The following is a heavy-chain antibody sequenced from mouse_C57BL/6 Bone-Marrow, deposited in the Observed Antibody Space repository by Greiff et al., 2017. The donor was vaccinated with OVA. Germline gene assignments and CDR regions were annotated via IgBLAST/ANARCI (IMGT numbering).Heavy chain of an antibody. CDR1: GYTFTDYE. Sequence: QVQLQQSGAELVRPGASVTLSCKASGYTFTDYEMHWVKQTPVHGLEWIGAIDPETGGTAYNQKFKGKAIRTADKSSSTAYMELRSLTSEDSAVYYCTRYDYDGREGYWGQGTTLTVSS. V-gene: IGHV1-15*01. CDR2: IDPETGGT. CDR3: TRYDYDGREGY. J-gene: IGHJ2*01. D-gene: IGHD2-4*01.